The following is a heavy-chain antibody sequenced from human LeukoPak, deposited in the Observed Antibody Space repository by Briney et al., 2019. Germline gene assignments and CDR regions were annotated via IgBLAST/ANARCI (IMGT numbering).Heavy chain of an antibody. D-gene: IGHD6-19*01. V-gene: IGHV1-18*01. J-gene: IGHJ4*02. Sequence: ASVKVSCKASGYTFTSYGISWVRQAPGQGLEWMGWISAYNGNTTYAQKLQGRVTMTTDTSTSTAYMELRSLRSDDTAVYYCAREEGIAVAGTRSDYWGQGTLVTVSS. CDR2: ISAYNGNT. CDR1: GYTFTSYG. CDR3: AREEGIAVAGTRSDY.